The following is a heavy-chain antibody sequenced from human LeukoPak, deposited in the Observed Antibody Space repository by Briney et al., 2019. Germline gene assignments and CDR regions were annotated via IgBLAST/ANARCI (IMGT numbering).Heavy chain of an antibody. V-gene: IGHV3-53*01. D-gene: IGHD3-3*02. J-gene: IGHJ4*02. CDR1: GFTVSSTY. Sequence: GGSLRLSCAASGFTVSSTYMSWIRQAPGQGLEWVSLLYSSGITFYAESVQGRFTISRDNSKNTLYLQMNSLRAEDTAIYYCARDSSSFPNYFDFWGQGTLVTVSS. CDR2: LYSSGIT. CDR3: ARDSSSFPNYFDF.